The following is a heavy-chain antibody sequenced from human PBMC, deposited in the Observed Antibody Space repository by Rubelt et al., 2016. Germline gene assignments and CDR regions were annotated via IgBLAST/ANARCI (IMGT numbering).Heavy chain of an antibody. Sequence: QVQLVESGGGVVQPGRSLRLSCAASGFPFSSYAMHWVRQAPGKGLEWVSVIYSGGSTYYADSVKGRFTIARHNSKNTQYRQMNSLRAEETAVYYCARTRDYWGQGTLVTVSS. D-gene: IGHD1-1*01. CDR2: IYSGGST. V-gene: IGHV3-NL1*01. CDR1: GFPFSSYA. J-gene: IGHJ4*02. CDR3: ARTRDY.